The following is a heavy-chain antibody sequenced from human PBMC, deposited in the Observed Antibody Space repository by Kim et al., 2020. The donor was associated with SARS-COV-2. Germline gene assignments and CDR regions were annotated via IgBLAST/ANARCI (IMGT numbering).Heavy chain of an antibody. CDR2: VYYSGST. CDR1: GGSISGYY. CDR3: ARTITAAGTYFDY. Sequence: SQTLSLTCTVSGGSISGYYWSWIRQPPGKGLEWIGYVYYSGSTKYNPSLRSRVTISADTSKNQFSLRLNSVTAADTAVYYCARTITAAGTYFDYWGQGTL. D-gene: IGHD6-13*01. J-gene: IGHJ4*02. V-gene: IGHV4-59*08.